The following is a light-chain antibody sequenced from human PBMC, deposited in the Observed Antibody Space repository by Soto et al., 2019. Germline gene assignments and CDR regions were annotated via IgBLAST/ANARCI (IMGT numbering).Light chain of an antibody. Sequence: EIGLTQSPGPLSLSPGERATLSCRASQSVSSSYLAWYQQKPGQAPRLLIYGASSRATGIPDRFSGSGSGTDFTLTISRLEPEDFAVYYCQQYCSSQTFGQGTKVEIK. CDR1: QSVSSSY. J-gene: IGKJ1*01. CDR3: QQYCSSQT. CDR2: GAS. V-gene: IGKV3-20*01.